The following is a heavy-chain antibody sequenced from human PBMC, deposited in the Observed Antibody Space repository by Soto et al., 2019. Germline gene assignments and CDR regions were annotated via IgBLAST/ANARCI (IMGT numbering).Heavy chain of an antibody. CDR1: GDSYSISTYS. Sequence: PSETLSLTCNMSGDSYSISTYSWSWIRQPPGKALQWIGFIYQSGVTSYNPSLASRVSISLDRSNNQCSLKLKSVTAADTAVYFCARGRYTAMVTGYWGQGTLVTVS. D-gene: IGHD5-18*01. CDR2: IYQSGVT. J-gene: IGHJ4*02. CDR3: ARGRYTAMVTGY. V-gene: IGHV4-30-2*01.